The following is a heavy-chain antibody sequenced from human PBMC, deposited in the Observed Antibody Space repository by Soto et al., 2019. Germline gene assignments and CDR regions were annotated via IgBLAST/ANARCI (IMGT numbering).Heavy chain of an antibody. V-gene: IGHV1-8*01. D-gene: IGHD2-2*01. J-gene: IGHJ5*02. CDR2: MNPNSGHT. CDR3: ASDMSTT. Sequence: QVQLVQSGAEVKKPRASVKVSFKTSGYIFTSHDINWMRETTGQGLEWMGWMNPNSGHTNSAQKFQGRVTMTRDTSINTAYMELTNLRSEDTAIYYCASDMSTTWGQGTLVTVSS. CDR1: GYIFTSHD.